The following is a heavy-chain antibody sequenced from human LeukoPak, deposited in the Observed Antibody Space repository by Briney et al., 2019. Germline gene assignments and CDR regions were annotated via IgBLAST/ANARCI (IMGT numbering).Heavy chain of an antibody. CDR3: ARGLEWELSY. D-gene: IGHD1-26*01. Sequence: SETLSLTCAVYGGSFSGYYWGWIRQPPGKGLEWIGEINHSGSTNYNPSLKSRVTISVDTSKNQFSLKLSSVTAADTAVYYCARGLEWELSYWGQGTLVTVSS. CDR1: GGSFSGYY. V-gene: IGHV4-34*01. J-gene: IGHJ4*02. CDR2: INHSGST.